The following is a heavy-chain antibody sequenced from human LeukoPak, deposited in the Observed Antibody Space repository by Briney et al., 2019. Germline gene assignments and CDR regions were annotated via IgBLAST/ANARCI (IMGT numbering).Heavy chain of an antibody. CDR3: ARAGQFISARPITFDY. J-gene: IGHJ4*02. D-gene: IGHD6-6*01. CDR1: SGSISNYY. Sequence: PSETLSLTCTVSSGSISNYYWSWIRQPAGKGLEWIGRIYSSGSTNYNPSLKSRITMSVDTSKNQFSLKLSSVTAADTAVYYCARAGQFISARPITFDYWGQGSLVTVSS. CDR2: IYSSGST. V-gene: IGHV4-4*07.